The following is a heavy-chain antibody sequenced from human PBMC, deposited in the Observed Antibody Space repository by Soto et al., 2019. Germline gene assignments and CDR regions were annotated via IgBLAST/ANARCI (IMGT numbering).Heavy chain of an antibody. CDR3: VSLQTSGWPGVH. CDR1: GYSFSGYY. Sequence: GASVKVSCKASGYSFSGYYIQWVRQAPGQGPEWLGWIYPNTETTDSSKKFQGRVTMTGDMPTRTVYMELRDLRSDDTAVYYCVSLQTSGWPGVHWGQGTLVTVSS. D-gene: IGHD6-25*01. CDR2: IYPNTETT. J-gene: IGHJ4*02. V-gene: IGHV1-2*02.